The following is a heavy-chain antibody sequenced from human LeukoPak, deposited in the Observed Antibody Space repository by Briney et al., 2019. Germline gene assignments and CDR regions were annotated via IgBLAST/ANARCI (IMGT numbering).Heavy chain of an antibody. CDR3: ARGADFIRSGYYYGMDV. Sequence: SETLSLTCTVSGGSISSGGYYWSWIRQHPGKGLEWIGYIYYSGSTYYNPSLESRVTISVDTSKNQFSLKLSSATAADTAVYYCARGADFIRSGYYYGMDVWGQGTTVTVS. CDR1: GGSISSGGYY. J-gene: IGHJ6*02. D-gene: IGHD4-17*01. CDR2: IYYSGST. V-gene: IGHV4-31*03.